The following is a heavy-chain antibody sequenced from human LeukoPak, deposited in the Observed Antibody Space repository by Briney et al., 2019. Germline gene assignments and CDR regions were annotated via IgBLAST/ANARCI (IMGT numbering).Heavy chain of an antibody. CDR2: MNPNSGNT. CDR3: ARVINFSIRGYSYGVEHYMDV. V-gene: IGHV1-8*02. D-gene: IGHD5-18*01. CDR1: GYTFTSYD. Sequence: GASVKVSCKASGYTFTSYDINWVRQATGQGLEWMGWMNPNSGNTGYAQKFQGRVTMTTDTSTSTAYMELRSLRSDDTAVYYCARVINFSIRGYSYGVEHYMDVWGKGTTVTVSS. J-gene: IGHJ6*03.